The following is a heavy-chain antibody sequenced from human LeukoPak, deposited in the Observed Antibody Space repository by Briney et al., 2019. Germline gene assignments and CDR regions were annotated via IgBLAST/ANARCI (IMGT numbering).Heavy chain of an antibody. V-gene: IGHV1-3*01. D-gene: IGHD2-15*01. CDR1: GYTFTSYA. CDR3: ARDLYLTRLTPYGMDV. J-gene: IGHJ6*02. CDR2: INAGNGNT. Sequence: ASVKVSCKASGYTFTSYAMHWVRQAPGQRLEWMGWINAGNGNTKYSQKFQGRVTFTRDTSASTAYMELSSLRSEDTAVYYCARDLYLTRLTPYGMDVWGQGTTVTVSS.